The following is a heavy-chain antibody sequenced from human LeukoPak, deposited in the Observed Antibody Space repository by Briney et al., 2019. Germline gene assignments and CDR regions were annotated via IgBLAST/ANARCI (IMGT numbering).Heavy chain of an antibody. D-gene: IGHD1-1*01. V-gene: IGHV4-30-2*01. Sequence: PSETLSLTCTVSGGSISSGYYYWRWLRQPPGKGLEWIGYSHHGGHTYYNPSLKSRVTISVDASKNLFSLKLISVTGADTAVYYCAREGGKYPPPGTTNAFDIWGQGAMVTVSS. CDR3: AREGGKYPPPGTTNAFDI. CDR1: GGSISSGYYY. J-gene: IGHJ3*02. CDR2: SHHGGHT.